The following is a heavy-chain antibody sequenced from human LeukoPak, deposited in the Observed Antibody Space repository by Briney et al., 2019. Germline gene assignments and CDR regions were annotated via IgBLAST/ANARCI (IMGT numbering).Heavy chain of an antibody. CDR1: GFTFSSSA. D-gene: IGHD3-10*01. CDR3: AKGYASGSYYFDY. CDR2: IRGNGDGP. V-gene: IGHV3-23*01. J-gene: IGHJ4*02. Sequence: PGGSLRLSCAASGFTFSSSAMSWVRQAPGKGLEWVSGIRGNGDGPYYADSVKGRFTISGDNSKNTMYLQMNSLRAEDTAVYYCAKGYASGSYYFDYWGQGTLVTVSS.